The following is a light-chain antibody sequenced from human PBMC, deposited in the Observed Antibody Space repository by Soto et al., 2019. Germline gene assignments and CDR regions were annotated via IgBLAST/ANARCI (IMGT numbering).Light chain of an antibody. CDR3: QQYGSSLIT. J-gene: IGKJ5*01. CDR2: GAS. CDR1: QSVSSSY. Sequence: DIVLTQFPGTLSLSPEERATLSCRASQSVSSSYLAWYQQKPGQAPRLLIYGASSRATGIPDRFSGSGSGTDFTLTISRLEPEDFAVYYCQQYGSSLITFGQGTRLEIK. V-gene: IGKV3-20*01.